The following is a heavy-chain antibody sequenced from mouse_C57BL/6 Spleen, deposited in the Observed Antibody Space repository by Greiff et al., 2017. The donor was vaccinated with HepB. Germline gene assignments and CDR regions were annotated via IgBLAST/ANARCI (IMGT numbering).Heavy chain of an antibody. D-gene: IGHD2-1*01. V-gene: IGHV1-61*01. CDR2: IYPSDSET. Sequence: QVQLQQPGAELVRPGSSVKLSCKASGYTFTSYWMDWVKQRPGQGLEWIGNIYPSDSETHYNQKFQDKATLTVDKSSSTAYMQLSSLTSEDSAVYYCALLTWFAYWGQGTLVTVSA. CDR3: ALLTWFAY. J-gene: IGHJ3*01. CDR1: GYTFTSYW.